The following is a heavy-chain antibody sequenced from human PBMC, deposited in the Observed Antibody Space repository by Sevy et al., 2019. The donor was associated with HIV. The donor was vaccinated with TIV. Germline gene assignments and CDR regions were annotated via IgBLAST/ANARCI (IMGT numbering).Heavy chain of an antibody. CDR2: FDPEDGET. D-gene: IGHD1-1*01. CDR1: GYTLTELS. Sequence: ASVKVSSKVSGYTLTELSMHWVRQAPGKGLEWMGGFDPEDGETIYAQKFQGRVTMTEDISTDTAYMELSSLRSEDTAVYYCATDASRTTGSHDAFDIWGQGTMVTVSS. V-gene: IGHV1-24*01. J-gene: IGHJ3*02. CDR3: ATDASRTTGSHDAFDI.